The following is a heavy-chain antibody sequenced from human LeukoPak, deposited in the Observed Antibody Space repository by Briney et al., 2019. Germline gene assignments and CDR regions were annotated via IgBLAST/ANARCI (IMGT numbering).Heavy chain of an antibody. CDR3: ARGGGLDV. Sequence: GGSLRLPCAASGFTFSSYWMNWARQAPGKGLEWVASINHNGNVNYYVDSVKGRFTISRDNAKNSLYLQMSNLRAKDTAVYSCARGGGLDVWGQGATVTVSS. D-gene: IGHD3-16*01. J-gene: IGHJ6*02. CDR2: INHNGNVN. CDR1: GFTFSSYW. V-gene: IGHV3-7*03.